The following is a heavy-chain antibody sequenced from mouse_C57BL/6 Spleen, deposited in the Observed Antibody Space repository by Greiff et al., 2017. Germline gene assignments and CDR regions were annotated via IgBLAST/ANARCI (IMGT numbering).Heavy chain of an antibody. CDR3: ARLITTVGFDY. D-gene: IGHD1-1*01. Sequence: VKLVESGGDLVKPGGSLKLSCAASGFTFSSYGMSWVRQTPDKRLEWVATISSGGSYTYYPDSVKGRFTISRDNAKNTLYLQMSSLKSEDTAMYYCARLITTVGFDYWGQGTTLTVSS. J-gene: IGHJ2*01. CDR2: ISSGGSYT. V-gene: IGHV5-6*02. CDR1: GFTFSSYG.